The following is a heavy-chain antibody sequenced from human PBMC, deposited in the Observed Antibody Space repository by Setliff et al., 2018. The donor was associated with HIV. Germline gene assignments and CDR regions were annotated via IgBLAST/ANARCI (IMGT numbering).Heavy chain of an antibody. D-gene: IGHD3-3*01. CDR2: IYHNGGT. V-gene: IGHV4-38-2*01. CDR3: AIVPFTTGFDY. CDR1: GYSISSGYY. Sequence: SETLSLTCAVSGYSISSGYYWGWIRQHPGGGLEWIGNIYHNGGTHYNPSLRSRVTISVDTSKNHFSLKLSSVTAADTAVFYCAIVPFTTGFDYWGQGILVTVSS. J-gene: IGHJ4*02.